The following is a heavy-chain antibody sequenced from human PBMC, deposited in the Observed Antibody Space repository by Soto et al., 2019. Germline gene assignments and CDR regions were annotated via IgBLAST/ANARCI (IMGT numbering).Heavy chain of an antibody. D-gene: IGHD3-10*01. J-gene: IGHJ4*02. CDR3: AKDRGDYYGSGSSSPHYFDY. CDR2: ISGSGGST. CDR1: GFAFSSYA. Sequence: PGGSLRLSCGASGFAFSSYAMSWVRQAPGKGLEWVSAISGSGGSTYYADSVKGRFTISRDNSKNTLYLQMNSLRAEDTAVYYCAKDRGDYYGSGSSSPHYFDYWGQGTLVTVSS. V-gene: IGHV3-23*01.